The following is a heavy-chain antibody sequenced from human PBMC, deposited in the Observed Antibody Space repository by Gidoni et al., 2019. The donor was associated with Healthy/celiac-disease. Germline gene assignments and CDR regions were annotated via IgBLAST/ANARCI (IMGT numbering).Heavy chain of an antibody. D-gene: IGHD2-21*01. J-gene: IGHJ3*02. CDR2: IIPIFGTA. Sequence: QVQLVQSGAEVKKPGSSVKVSCKASGVTFSSYAISWVRQAPGQGLEWMGGIIPIFGTANYAQKFQGRVTITADESTSTAYMELSSLRSEDTAVYYCARELYCGGDCYFGGAFDIWGQGTMVTVSS. V-gene: IGHV1-69*01. CDR3: ARELYCGGDCYFGGAFDI. CDR1: GVTFSSYA.